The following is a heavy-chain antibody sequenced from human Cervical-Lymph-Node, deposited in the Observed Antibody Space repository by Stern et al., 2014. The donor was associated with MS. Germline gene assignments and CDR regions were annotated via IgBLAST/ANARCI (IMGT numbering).Heavy chain of an antibody. CDR3: ARDKEDTNMAFRYFDN. CDR1: GGSVGSGSYD. D-gene: IGHD5-18*01. J-gene: IGHJ4*02. Sequence: VQLVQSGPGLVKPSQTLSLTCTVSGGSVGSGSYDWSWIRQPAGKGLEWIGRIYTTGSTYSNPSLKSPVPISIDTSKNHFPLKLTSLTAADTAVYYCARDKEDTNMAFRYFDNWGQGTLVTVSS. V-gene: IGHV4-61*02. CDR2: IYTTGST.